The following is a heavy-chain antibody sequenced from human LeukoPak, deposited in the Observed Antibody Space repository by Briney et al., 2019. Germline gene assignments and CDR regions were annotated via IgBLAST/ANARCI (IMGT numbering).Heavy chain of an antibody. CDR3: ARDDCSSTSCYDDY. V-gene: IGHV1-18*01. CDR2: ISAYNGNT. CDR1: GSTFTSYG. Sequence: ASVKVSCKASGSTFTSYGISWVRQAPGQGLEWMGWISAYNGNTNYAQKLQGIVTMTTDTSTSTAYMELRSLRSDDTAVYYCARDDCSSTSCYDDYWGQGTLVTVP. D-gene: IGHD2-2*01. J-gene: IGHJ4*02.